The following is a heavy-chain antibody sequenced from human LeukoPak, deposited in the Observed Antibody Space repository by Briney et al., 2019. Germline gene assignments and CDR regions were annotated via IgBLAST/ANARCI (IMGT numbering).Heavy chain of an antibody. CDR1: GDSISSSSYY. CDR3: ARSYDCSSTSCYILGYYFDY. CDR2: IYYSGST. Sequence: SETLSLTCTVSGDSISSSSYYWGWIRQPPGKGLEWIGSIYYSGSTYYNPSLKSRVTISVDTSKNQFSLKLSSVTAADTAVYYCARSYDCSSTSCYILGYYFDYWGQGTLVTVSS. V-gene: IGHV4-39*07. D-gene: IGHD2-2*02. J-gene: IGHJ4*02.